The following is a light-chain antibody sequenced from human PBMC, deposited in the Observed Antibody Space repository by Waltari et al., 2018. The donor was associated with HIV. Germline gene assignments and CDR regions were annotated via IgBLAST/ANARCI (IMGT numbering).Light chain of an antibody. CDR3: SSYTASGSVI. CDR2: EGT. Sequence: QSALTQPASVSGSPGQSVTISCTGPTINYNSVSWYQQHPAKAPKLIIFEGTYRPSWVSNRFPGSKSGNTASLTISGLQGEDEAHYYCSSYTASGSVIFGGGTNLTVL. CDR1: TINYNS. V-gene: IGLV2-14*03. J-gene: IGLJ2*01.